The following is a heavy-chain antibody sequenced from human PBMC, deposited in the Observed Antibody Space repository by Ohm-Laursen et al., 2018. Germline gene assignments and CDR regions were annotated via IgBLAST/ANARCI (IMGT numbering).Heavy chain of an antibody. CDR3: AKDVGVAFAYDS. V-gene: IGHV3-23*01. D-gene: IGHD2-15*01. Sequence: GSLRLSCAASGFTFSSHAMSWVRQAPGEGLEWVSTVSSSGASTYYPDSVKGRFTISRDNSKNTVFLQMNSLRNEDTAIYYCAKDVGVAFAYDSWGQGTLVTVSS. CDR2: VSSSGAST. J-gene: IGHJ4*02. CDR1: GFTFSSHA.